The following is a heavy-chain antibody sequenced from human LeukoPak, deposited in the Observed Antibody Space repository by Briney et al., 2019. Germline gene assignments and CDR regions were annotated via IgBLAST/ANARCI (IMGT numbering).Heavy chain of an antibody. Sequence: SVKVSCKAPGNTLITHYISWVRQAPGQGLEWVGRIVPVIGVATYAQSLQGRVTITADRSTNTAYMELSSLRFGDSAVYFCARHSSRGHYYDFDFWGQGSLVTVSS. J-gene: IGHJ4*02. CDR1: GNTLITHY. CDR2: IVPVIGVA. D-gene: IGHD3-22*01. CDR3: ARHSSRGHYYDFDF. V-gene: IGHV1-69*02.